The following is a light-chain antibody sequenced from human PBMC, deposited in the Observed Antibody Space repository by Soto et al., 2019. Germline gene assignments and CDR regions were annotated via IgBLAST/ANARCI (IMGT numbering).Light chain of an antibody. J-gene: IGKJ1*01. CDR1: QGIIDY. Sequence: DIQMTQSPSSLSASVGDRVTITCRASQGIIDYVAWFQQKPGKAPQLLIYAASTLHSGVPSRFSGSGDGTDFTLTISSLQPEDVATYYCQKYNTVPQTFGPGTKVEIK. CDR3: QKYNTVPQT. V-gene: IGKV1-27*01. CDR2: AAS.